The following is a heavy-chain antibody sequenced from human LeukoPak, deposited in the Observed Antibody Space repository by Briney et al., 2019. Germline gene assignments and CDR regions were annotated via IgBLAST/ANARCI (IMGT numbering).Heavy chain of an antibody. CDR1: GGSFSGYY. V-gene: IGHV4-34*01. J-gene: IGHJ4*02. Sequence: SETLSLTCAVYGGSFSGYYWSWIRQPPGKGLEWIGEINHSGSTNYNPSLKSRVTISVDTSKNQFSLKLSSVTAADTAVYYCARDRYYGSGSYFDYWGQGTLVTVSS. CDR3: ARDRYYGSGSYFDY. D-gene: IGHD3-10*01. CDR2: INHSGST.